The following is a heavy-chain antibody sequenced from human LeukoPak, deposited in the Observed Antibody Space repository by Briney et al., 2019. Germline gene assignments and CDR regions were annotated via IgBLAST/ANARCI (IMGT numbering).Heavy chain of an antibody. V-gene: IGHV3-21*01. CDR2: ISSSSSYI. Sequence: GGSLSLSCAASGFTFISYTMTWVRQAPGKGLEWVSSISSSSSYIYYADSVRGRFTISRDNAKRSLFLQLNSLRAEDTAVYYCVMLFMGSTNWPAYWGQGTLVTVSS. CDR1: GFTFISYT. J-gene: IGHJ4*02. CDR3: VMLFMGSTNWPAY. D-gene: IGHD6-13*01.